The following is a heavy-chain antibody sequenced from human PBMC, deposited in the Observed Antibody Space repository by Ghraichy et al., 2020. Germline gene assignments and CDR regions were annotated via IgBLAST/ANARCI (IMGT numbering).Heavy chain of an antibody. CDR1: GGSVSSGSYY. CDR2: IYYSGST. Sequence: SETLSLTCTVSGGSVSSGSYYWSWIRQPPGKGLEWVGYIYYSGSTNYNPSLKSRVTISVDTSKNQFSLKLSSVTAADTAVYYCARDLDVDGYKNYGMDVWGQGTTVTVSS. CDR3: ARDLDVDGYKNYGMDV. J-gene: IGHJ6*02. D-gene: IGHD5-24*01. V-gene: IGHV4-61*01.